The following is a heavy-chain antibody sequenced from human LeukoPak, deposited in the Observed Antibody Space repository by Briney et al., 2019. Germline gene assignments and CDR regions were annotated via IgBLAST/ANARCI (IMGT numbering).Heavy chain of an antibody. Sequence: ASVTVSCKASGYTFTGYYMHWVRQATGQGLEWMGRINPNSGGTNYAQQFQGRVTITRDTSIRTASTELRRLRPDDPAVYSCARGYYYDSSGCSPVWGQGTLVTVSS. J-gene: IGHJ4*02. CDR2: INPNSGGT. CDR3: ARGYYYDSSGCSPV. CDR1: GYTFTGYY. V-gene: IGHV1-2*06. D-gene: IGHD3-22*01.